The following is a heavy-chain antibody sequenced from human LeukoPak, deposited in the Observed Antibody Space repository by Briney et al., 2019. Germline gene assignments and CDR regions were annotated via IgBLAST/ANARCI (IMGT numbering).Heavy chain of an antibody. J-gene: IGHJ4*02. D-gene: IGHD3-22*01. CDR2: IRSKAYGGTT. Sequence: GRTLRLSCTASGVTFSDYAMSWVRQASGKGQEWVGFIRSKAYGGTTEYAASVKGRFTISRDDSKSIAYLQMNSLKTEDTAVYYCTRGFHYYDSSGRSYYFDYWGQGTPVTVSS. CDR3: TRGFHYYDSSGRSYYFDY. V-gene: IGHV3-49*04. CDR1: GVTFSDYA.